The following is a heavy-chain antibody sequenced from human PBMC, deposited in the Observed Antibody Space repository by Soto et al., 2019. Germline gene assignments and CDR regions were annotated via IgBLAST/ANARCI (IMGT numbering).Heavy chain of an antibody. V-gene: IGHV1-69*12. CDR2: IIPIFGTA. D-gene: IGHD6-13*01. CDR3: ARGVRIAAAGNWFDP. J-gene: IGHJ5*02. CDR1: GGTFSSYA. Sequence: QVQLVQSGAEVKKPGSSVKVSCKASGGTFSSYAISWVRQAPGQGLEWMGGIIPIFGTANYAQKFQGRVTIXXDXSXXTAYMELSSLRSEDTAVYYCARGVRIAAAGNWFDPWGQGTLVTVSS.